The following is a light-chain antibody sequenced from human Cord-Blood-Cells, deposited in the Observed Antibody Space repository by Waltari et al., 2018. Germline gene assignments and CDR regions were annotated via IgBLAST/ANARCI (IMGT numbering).Light chain of an antibody. Sequence: EIVMTQSPATLSVSPGERATLTCRASQSVSSNLAWYRQKPGQAPRLLIYGASTRATGIPARFSGSGSGTEFTLTITSLQSEDFAVYYCQQDNNWPRTFGQGTKLEIK. CDR1: QSVSSN. CDR3: QQDNNWPRT. J-gene: IGKJ2*02. V-gene: IGKV3-15*01. CDR2: GAS.